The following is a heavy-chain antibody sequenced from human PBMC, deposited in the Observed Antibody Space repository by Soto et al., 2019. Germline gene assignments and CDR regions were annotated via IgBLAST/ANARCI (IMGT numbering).Heavy chain of an antibody. CDR3: SRGGHCTDGVCSALDY. CDR2: IYYGGSA. CDR1: GGSISTYY. D-gene: IGHD2-8*01. Sequence: QVQLQQSGPGLVKPSETLSLTCTVSGGSISTYYWSWIRQPPGKGLEWIGYIYYGGSANYNPSLESRGTISLDRSKKQFSLRLNSVTAADTAVYYCSRGGHCTDGVCSALDYWGQGTLVTVSS. V-gene: IGHV4-59*08. J-gene: IGHJ4*02.